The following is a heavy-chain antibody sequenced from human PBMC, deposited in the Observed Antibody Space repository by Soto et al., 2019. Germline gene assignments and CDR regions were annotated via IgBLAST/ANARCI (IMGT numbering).Heavy chain of an antibody. CDR1: GGTFSSYA. Sequence: SVKVSCKASGGTFSSYAISWVRQAPGQGLEWMGGIIPIFGTANYAQKFQGRVTITADESTSTAYMELSSLRSEDTAVYYCARDAKYCTNDVCGNWFDPWGQGTLVTVSS. V-gene: IGHV1-69*13. J-gene: IGHJ5*02. CDR3: ARDAKYCTNDVCGNWFDP. CDR2: IIPIFGTA. D-gene: IGHD2-8*01.